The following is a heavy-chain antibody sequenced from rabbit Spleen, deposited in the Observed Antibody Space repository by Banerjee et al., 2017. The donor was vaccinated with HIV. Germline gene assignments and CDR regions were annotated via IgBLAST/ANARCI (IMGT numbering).Heavy chain of an antibody. CDR1: GVSFSSNYY. CDR3: ARTGGGGYAGAFNL. J-gene: IGHJ4*01. D-gene: IGHD4-2*01. V-gene: IGHV1S40*01. CDR2: IYTGSSANT. Sequence: QSLEESGGDLVKPGASLTLTCTASGVSFSSNYYMCWVRQAPGKGLEWIGCIYTGSSANTDYANWAKGRFTISKTSSTTVTLQVTSLTAADTATYFCARTGGGGYAGAFNLWGQGTGHRL.